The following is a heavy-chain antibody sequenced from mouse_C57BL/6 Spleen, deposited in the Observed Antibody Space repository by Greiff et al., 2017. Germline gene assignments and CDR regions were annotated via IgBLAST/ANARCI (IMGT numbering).Heavy chain of an antibody. D-gene: IGHD2-5*01. J-gene: IGHJ2*01. CDR2: ISGGGGNT. CDR1: GFTFSSYT. CDR3: ARQGDSNYLDY. V-gene: IGHV5-9*01. Sequence: EVKLVESGGGLVKPGGSLKLSCAASGFTFSSYTMSWVRQTPEKRLEWVATISGGGGNTYYPDSVKGRFTISRDNAKNTLYLQMSSLRSEDTALYYCARQGDSNYLDYWGQGTTRTVSS.